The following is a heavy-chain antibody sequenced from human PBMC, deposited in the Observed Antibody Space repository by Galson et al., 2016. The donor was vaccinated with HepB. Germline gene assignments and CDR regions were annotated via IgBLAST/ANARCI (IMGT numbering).Heavy chain of an antibody. CDR3: ASILDIGPYYYGMDV. V-gene: IGHV3-21*01. D-gene: IGHD5-12*01. Sequence: SLRLSCAASGFTLSSYSMNWVRQAPGKGLEWVSSISSSGSCIYYADSVKGRFTISRDDAQKSLYLQMNSLRAEDTAVYYCASILDIGPYYYGMDVWGQGTTVTVSS. CDR1: GFTLSSYS. J-gene: IGHJ6*02. CDR2: ISSSGSCI.